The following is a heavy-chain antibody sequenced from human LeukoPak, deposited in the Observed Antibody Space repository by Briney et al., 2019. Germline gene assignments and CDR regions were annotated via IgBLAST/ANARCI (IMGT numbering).Heavy chain of an antibody. Sequence: QPGGSLRLSCAASGFTFSSYAMHWVRQAPGKGLEYVSAISSNGGSTYYANSVKGRFTISRDNSKNTLYLQMGSLRAEDMAVYYCARSIFDIVVEESYMDVWGKGTTVTVSS. V-gene: IGHV3-64*01. CDR3: ARSIFDIVVEESYMDV. CDR1: GFTFSSYA. D-gene: IGHD2-2*01. CDR2: ISSNGGST. J-gene: IGHJ6*03.